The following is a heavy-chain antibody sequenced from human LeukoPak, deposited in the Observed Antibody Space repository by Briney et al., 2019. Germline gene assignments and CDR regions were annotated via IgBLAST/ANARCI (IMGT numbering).Heavy chain of an antibody. J-gene: IGHJ3*01. CDR1: GFTFSTYS. D-gene: IGHD6-13*01. CDR2: IPYDGSNR. V-gene: IGHV3-30*02. Sequence: PGGSLRLSCAASGFTFSTYSMHWVRQAPGKGLEWVSFIPYDGSNRYEADSTRFYADSVKGRFTISRDNSKNTLNLQMNSLRPEDTAVYSCAKNRRSSWLKDGFDLWGQGTMVTVAS. CDR3: AKNRRSSWLKDGFDL.